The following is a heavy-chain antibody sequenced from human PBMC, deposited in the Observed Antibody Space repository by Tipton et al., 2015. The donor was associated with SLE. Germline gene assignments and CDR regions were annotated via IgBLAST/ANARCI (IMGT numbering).Heavy chain of an antibody. J-gene: IGHJ6*03. CDR2: IRSKPNYYAT. V-gene: IGHV3-73*01. CDR1: GLSFTDSA. D-gene: IGHD3-22*01. CDR3: ARQKRDSSLYLDV. Sequence: SLRLSCAASGLSFTDSAIHWVRQAPGKGLEWVGRIRSKPNYYATTYGASLKDRFFISRDDSENTAYLQMNSLKTDDTAVYYCARQKRDSSLYLDVWGTGTTVPVS.